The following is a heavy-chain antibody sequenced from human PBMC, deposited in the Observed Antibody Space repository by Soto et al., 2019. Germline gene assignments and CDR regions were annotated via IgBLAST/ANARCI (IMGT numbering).Heavy chain of an antibody. CDR3: ALDSSWFDY. CDR2: FSGRGGST. CDR1: GFTFSSLA. Sequence: EVQLLESGGGLVQPGGPLSFSWEASGFTFSSLAMSWSGQPPGKGLEWVSAFSGRGGSTYNADSVKGRFTISRDNSKNTLYLQMNSLRAEDTAVYYCALDSSWFDYWGQGTLVTVSS. V-gene: IGHV3-23*01. D-gene: IGHD6-13*01. J-gene: IGHJ4*02.